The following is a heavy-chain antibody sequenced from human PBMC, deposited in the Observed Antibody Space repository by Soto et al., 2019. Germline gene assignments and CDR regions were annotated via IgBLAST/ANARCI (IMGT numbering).Heavy chain of an antibody. CDR1: GGSISSSSYY. CDR2: IYYSGST. CDR3: ARHIVPDGRWFDP. D-gene: IGHD2-2*01. Sequence: SETLSLTCTVSGGSISSSSYYWGWIRQPPGKGLEWIGSIYYSGSTYYNPSLKSRVTISVDTSKNQFSLKPSSVTAADTAVYYCARHIVPDGRWFDPWGQGTLVTVSS. V-gene: IGHV4-39*01. J-gene: IGHJ5*02.